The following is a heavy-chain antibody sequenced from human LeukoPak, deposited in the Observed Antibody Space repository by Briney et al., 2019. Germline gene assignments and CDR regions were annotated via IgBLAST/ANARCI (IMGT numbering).Heavy chain of an antibody. CDR2: IIPIFGTA. J-gene: IGHJ4*02. V-gene: IGHV1-69*05. CDR1: GGTFSGYA. Sequence: SVKVSCKASGGTFSGYAISWVRQAPGQGLEWMGGIIPIFGTANYAQKFQGRVTITTDESTSTAYMELSSLRSEDTAVYYCARSEALLWFGELFDWGQGTLVTVSS. CDR3: ARSEALLWFGELFD. D-gene: IGHD3-10*01.